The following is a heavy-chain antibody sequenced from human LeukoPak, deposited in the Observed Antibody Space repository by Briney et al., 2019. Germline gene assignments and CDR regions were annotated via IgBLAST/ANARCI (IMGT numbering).Heavy chain of an antibody. CDR2: ISGSGGST. J-gene: IGHJ6*03. CDR3: AKGTMIRQTRGALYYNMDV. Sequence: GGTLRLSCVASGFTFSSYGMYWVRQAAGKGLEWVSAISGSGGSTYYADSVKGRFTITRDNSTNTLYLKMNSLRAEDTAVYYCAKGTMIRQTRGALYYNMDVWGKGTTVTISS. CDR1: GFTFSSYG. D-gene: IGHD3-10*01. V-gene: IGHV3-23*01.